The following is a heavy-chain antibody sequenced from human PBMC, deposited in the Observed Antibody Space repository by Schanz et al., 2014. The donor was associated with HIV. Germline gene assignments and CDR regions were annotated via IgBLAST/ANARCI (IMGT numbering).Heavy chain of an antibody. CDR1: GFTFNNYG. J-gene: IGHJ6*02. CDR3: AKDRNHYDSRYRGKGNCYYYYGMDV. D-gene: IGHD3-22*01. CDR2: IWYDGSNK. V-gene: IGHV3-33*06. Sequence: QVQLVESGGGVVQPGRSLRLSCAASGFTFNNYGMQWVRQAPGKGLEWLAAIWYDGSNKFYADSLRGRFTISRDNSKNTLYLQMKSLRPEDTAVYYCAKDRNHYDSRYRGKGNCYYYYGMDVWGQGTTVTVSS.